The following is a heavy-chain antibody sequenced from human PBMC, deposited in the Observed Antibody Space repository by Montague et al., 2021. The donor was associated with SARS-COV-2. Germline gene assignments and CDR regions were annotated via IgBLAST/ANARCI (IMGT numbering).Heavy chain of an antibody. D-gene: IGHD3-22*01. CDR3: ARAIVDVTMIIVVMTGVEHYFDF. J-gene: IGHJ4*03. Sequence: SETLSLTCAVYGGSFIGYYWSWIRQPPGKGLEWIGDINHSGSTNYNPSLKSRVSISVDTSKNQFSLKLRSVTAADTAVYYCARAIVDVTMIIVVMTGVEHYFDFWGQGTTVTASS. V-gene: IGHV4-34*01. CDR2: INHSGST. CDR1: GGSFIGYY.